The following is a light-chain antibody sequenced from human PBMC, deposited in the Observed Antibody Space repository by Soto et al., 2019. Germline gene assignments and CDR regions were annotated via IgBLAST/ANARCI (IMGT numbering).Light chain of an antibody. CDR2: LTS. CDR1: QSLLHSNGYNY. J-gene: IGKJ1*01. Sequence: DIVMTQSPLSLPVTPGEPASISCRSSQSLLHSNGYNYLDWYVQKPGQSPKLLIYLTSNRASGVPDRFSGSGSGTDFTLKISRVEAEDVGVYYCMQALQTPRTFGQGTKVEIK. V-gene: IGKV2-28*01. CDR3: MQALQTPRT.